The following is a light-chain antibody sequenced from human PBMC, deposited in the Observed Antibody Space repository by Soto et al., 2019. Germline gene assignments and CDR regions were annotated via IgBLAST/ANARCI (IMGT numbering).Light chain of an antibody. CDR1: NSNIGSHT. J-gene: IGLJ2*01. CDR2: SND. CDR3: AAWDDSLNGVV. Sequence: QSVLTQPPSASGTPGQRVTISCSGSNSNIGSHTVHWFRQVPGTAPKLLIYSNDQRPSGVPDRFSGSKSGTSVSPAISGLQSEDEADYSCAAWDDSLNGVVFGGGTKLTFL. V-gene: IGLV1-44*01.